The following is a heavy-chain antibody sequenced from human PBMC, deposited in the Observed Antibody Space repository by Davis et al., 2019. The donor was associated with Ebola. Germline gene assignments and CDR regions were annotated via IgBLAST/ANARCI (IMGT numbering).Heavy chain of an antibody. Sequence: PSETLSLTCTVSGYSISSGYYWGWIRQPPGKGLEWIGSIYHSGSTSYNPSLKSRVTLSVDTSKNQFSLKLTSLTAADTAVYYCARATPSVAAVASRFDPWGQGTLVTVSS. CDR1: GYSISSGYY. V-gene: IGHV4-38-2*02. D-gene: IGHD6-19*01. CDR3: ARATPSVAAVASRFDP. J-gene: IGHJ5*02. CDR2: IYHSGST.